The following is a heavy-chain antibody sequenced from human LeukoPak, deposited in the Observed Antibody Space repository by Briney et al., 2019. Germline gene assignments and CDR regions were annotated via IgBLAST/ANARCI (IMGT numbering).Heavy chain of an antibody. Sequence: ASVKVSCKASGYIFNDHYTHWVRQAPGQGLEWMGWINPKSGGTIYAQKFQGRVTMTEDTSTDTAYMELSSLRSEDTAVYYCATGERYDSSGYYYWGQGTLVTVSS. CDR3: ATGERYDSSGYYY. CDR1: GYIFNDHY. J-gene: IGHJ4*02. CDR2: INPKSGGT. D-gene: IGHD3-22*01. V-gene: IGHV1-2*02.